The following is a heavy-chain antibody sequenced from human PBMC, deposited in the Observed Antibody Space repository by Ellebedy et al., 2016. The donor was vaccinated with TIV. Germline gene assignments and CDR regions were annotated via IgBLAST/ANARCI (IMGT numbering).Heavy chain of an antibody. D-gene: IGHD3-10*01. CDR2: IYHSGTT. V-gene: IGHV4-31*03. Sequence: SETLSLTCTVSGDSISSGGYYWSWIRHHPGKGLDWIGFIYHSGTTYYNPSLKSRVAISVDTSKNQFSLNVSSVTAVDTAVYYCGRGSGRPDSWGQGTLVTVSS. CDR1: GDSISSGGYY. J-gene: IGHJ4*02. CDR3: GRGSGRPDS.